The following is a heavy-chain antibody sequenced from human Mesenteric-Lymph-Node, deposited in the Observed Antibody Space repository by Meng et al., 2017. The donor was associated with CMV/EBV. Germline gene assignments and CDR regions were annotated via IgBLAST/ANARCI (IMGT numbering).Heavy chain of an antibody. CDR3: ARDQYTAMVKDGMDV. J-gene: IGHJ6*02. Sequence: GGSLRLSCAASGFTFSFYWMSWVRQAPGKGLEWVANIKQDGSEKYYVDSVKGRFTISRDDARNSLYLQMNSLRAEDTAVYYCARDQYTAMVKDGMDVWGQGTTVTVSS. D-gene: IGHD5-18*01. CDR1: GFTFSFYW. V-gene: IGHV3-7*01. CDR2: IKQDGSEK.